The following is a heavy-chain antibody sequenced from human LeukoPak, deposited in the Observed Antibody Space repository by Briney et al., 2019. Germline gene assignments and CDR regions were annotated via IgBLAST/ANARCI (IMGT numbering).Heavy chain of an antibody. CDR1: GFTFSDFY. CDR2: ITNTGNTV. CDR3: ARNLGYCVGEKCYYFDP. Sequence: KAGGSLRLSCAASGFTFSDFYMSWIRQAPGKGLEWIAYITNTGNTVHYADSVMGRFTISRDNAKKSLYLQMNSLRDDDTAVYYCARNLGYCVGEKCYYFDPWGQGTLVTVSS. J-gene: IGHJ5*02. D-gene: IGHD2-21*01. V-gene: IGHV3-11*01.